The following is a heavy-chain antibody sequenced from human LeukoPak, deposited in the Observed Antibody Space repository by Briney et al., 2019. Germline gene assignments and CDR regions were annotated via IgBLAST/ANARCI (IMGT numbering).Heavy chain of an antibody. D-gene: IGHD6-13*01. V-gene: IGHV3-23*01. CDR1: GFTFSSYA. CDR2: ISGSGGTT. Sequence: GGSLRLSCAASGFTFSSYAMSWVRQAPGKGLEWVSLISGSGGTTYYADSVKGRFTISRDNSKSTLFLQMYSLRAEDTAAYYCAKPREYSSTWFGVDHWGQGSLVTVSS. CDR3: AKPREYSSTWFGVDH. J-gene: IGHJ4*02.